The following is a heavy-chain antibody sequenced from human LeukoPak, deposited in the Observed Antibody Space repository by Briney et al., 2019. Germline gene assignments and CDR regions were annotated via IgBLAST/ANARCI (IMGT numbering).Heavy chain of an antibody. CDR1: GGSISSGGYS. D-gene: IGHD5-18*01. CDR3: ARGYTATRTIDY. V-gene: IGHV4-30-2*01. J-gene: IGHJ4*02. Sequence: SQTLSLTCAVSGGSISSGGYSWSWIRQPPGTGLEWIGYIYHSGSTYYNPSLKSRVTISVDRSKNQFSLKLSSVTAADTAVYYCARGYTATRTIDYWGQGTLVTVSS. CDR2: IYHSGST.